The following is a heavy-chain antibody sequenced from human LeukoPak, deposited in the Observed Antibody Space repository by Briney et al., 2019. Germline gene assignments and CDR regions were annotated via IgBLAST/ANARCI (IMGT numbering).Heavy chain of an antibody. D-gene: IGHD2-2*01. J-gene: IGHJ5*02. CDR3: ARDLGYCSRSICYDKGWFDP. CDR2: TYYSGST. V-gene: IGHV4-59*12. CDR1: GGSISSYY. Sequence: SETLSFTCTVSGGSISSYYWSWIRQPPGKELEGIGNTYYSGSTNYNPSLKSRVTISLDTSKNQFSLKLSSVTAADTAVYYCARDLGYCSRSICYDKGWFDPWGQGTLVTVSS.